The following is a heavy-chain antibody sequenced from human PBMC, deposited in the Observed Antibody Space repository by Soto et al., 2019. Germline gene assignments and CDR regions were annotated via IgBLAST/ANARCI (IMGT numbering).Heavy chain of an antibody. CDR2: ISAYNGNT. CDR1: GYTFTNYG. CDR3: ARGVGSGSYYNQYNWFDP. D-gene: IGHD3-10*01. J-gene: IGHJ5*02. Sequence: QVQLVQSGAEVKKPGASVKVSCKASGYTFTNYGISWVRQAPGQGLEWMGWISAYNGNTKYAQKLQGRVTMTTDTSTSTAYMELRSMRYDDTAVYYCARGVGSGSYYNQYNWFDPWVQGTLVTVSS. V-gene: IGHV1-18*01.